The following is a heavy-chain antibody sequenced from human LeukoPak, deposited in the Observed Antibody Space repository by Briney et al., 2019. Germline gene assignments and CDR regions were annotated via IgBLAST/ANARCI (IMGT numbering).Heavy chain of an antibody. V-gene: IGHV1-18*01. Sequence: ASVKVSCKASGYTFTSYGISWVRQAPGQGLEWMGWISAYNGNTNYAQKLQGRVTMTTDTSTSTAYMELRSLRSDDTAVYHCARVESSGWSESFDYWGQGTLVTVSS. CDR2: ISAYNGNT. CDR3: ARVESSGWSESFDY. CDR1: GYTFTSYG. J-gene: IGHJ4*02. D-gene: IGHD6-19*01.